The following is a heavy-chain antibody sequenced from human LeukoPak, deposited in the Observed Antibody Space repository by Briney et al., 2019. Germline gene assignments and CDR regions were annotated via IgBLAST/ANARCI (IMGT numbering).Heavy chain of an antibody. V-gene: IGHV1-69*04. CDR2: IIPILGIA. Sequence: ASVKVSCKASGGTFSSYAISWVRQAPGQGLEWMGRIIPILGIANYAQKFQGRVTITADKSTSTAYMELSSLRSEDTAVYYCARVLPGSGFSEFDYWGQGTLVTVSS. CDR3: ARVLPGSGFSEFDY. D-gene: IGHD3-22*01. CDR1: GGTFSSYA. J-gene: IGHJ4*02.